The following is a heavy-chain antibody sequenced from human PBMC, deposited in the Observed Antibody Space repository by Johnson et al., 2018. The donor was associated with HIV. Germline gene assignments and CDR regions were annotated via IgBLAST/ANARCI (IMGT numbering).Heavy chain of an antibody. CDR1: GFIFSIYG. CDR3: ARDQGRGAAAYDAFDI. D-gene: IGHD6-13*01. Sequence: QVQLVESGGGVVQPGGSLRLSCAASGFIFSIYGMHWVRQAPGKGLEWVAFIRYDGSNKDYVDSVKGRFTIYRDNSKNTLDLQMNILRTEDTAVYYCARDQGRGAAAYDAFDIWGQGTMVTVSS. J-gene: IGHJ3*02. V-gene: IGHV3-30*02. CDR2: IRYDGSNK.